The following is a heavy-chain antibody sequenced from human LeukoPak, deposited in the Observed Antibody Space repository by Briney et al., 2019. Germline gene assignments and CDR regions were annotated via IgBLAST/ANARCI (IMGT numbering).Heavy chain of an antibody. CDR1: GFSVSNYY. Sequence: GGSLRLSCAGSGFSVSNYYMSWVRQAPGKGLEWVSLIRDSGETFYADSVKGRFTISRDSSKNTVYLQMNSLRDEDTAVYYCARDDYPTRYAGISFFDYWGQGTLVTVSS. V-gene: IGHV3-66*01. CDR3: ARDDYPTRYAGISFFDY. J-gene: IGHJ4*02. CDR2: IRDSGET. D-gene: IGHD4-11*01.